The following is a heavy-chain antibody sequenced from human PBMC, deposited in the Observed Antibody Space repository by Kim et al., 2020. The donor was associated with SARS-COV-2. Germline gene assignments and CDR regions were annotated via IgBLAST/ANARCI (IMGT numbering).Heavy chain of an antibody. J-gene: IGHJ4*02. V-gene: IGHV3-73*01. Sequence: GGSLRLSCAASGFTFSGSAMHWVRQASGKGLEWVGRIRSKANSYATAYAASVKGRFTISRDDSKNTAYLQMNSLKTEDTAVYYCTRRIIRDGDTFDYWGQGTLVTVSS. CDR1: GFTFSGSA. CDR3: TRRIIRDGDTFDY. CDR2: IRSKANSYAT. D-gene: IGHD4-17*01.